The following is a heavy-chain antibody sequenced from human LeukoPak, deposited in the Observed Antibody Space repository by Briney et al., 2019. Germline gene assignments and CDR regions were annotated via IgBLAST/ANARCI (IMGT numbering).Heavy chain of an antibody. Sequence: NPSETLSLTCAVSGYSISSGYYWGWIRQPPGKGLEWIGSIYHTGSTYYNPSLKSRVTISVDTSKNQFSLKPSSVTAADTAVYYCACCSGGTCYGGWFDPWGQGTLVTVSS. CDR1: GYSISSGYY. CDR3: ACCSGGTCYGGWFDP. J-gene: IGHJ5*02. V-gene: IGHV4-38-2*01. D-gene: IGHD2-15*01. CDR2: IYHTGST.